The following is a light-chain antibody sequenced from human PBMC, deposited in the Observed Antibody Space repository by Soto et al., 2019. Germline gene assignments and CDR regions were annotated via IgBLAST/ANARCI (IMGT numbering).Light chain of an antibody. V-gene: IGKV1-33*01. CDR2: DVS. CDR3: QQFDNLPLT. J-gene: IGKJ4*01. Sequence: DIQMTQSPSSLSASVGDRVTITCQASLDISNYLNWYQQKPGKAPKILIYDVSVLEAGVPSRFSGGGSGTHFTLTISSLQAEDAATYYCQQFDNLPLTFAGGTKVEIK. CDR1: LDISNY.